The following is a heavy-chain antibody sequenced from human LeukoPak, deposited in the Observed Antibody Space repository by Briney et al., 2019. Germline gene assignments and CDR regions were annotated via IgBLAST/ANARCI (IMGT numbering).Heavy chain of an antibody. Sequence: PGGSLRLSCAASGFTFSGYTMTWVRQAPGKGLEWVSSISNSSTYIYYADSVKGRFTISRDNVQNSLDLQMSSLRAEDTAVYYCARWVCSSTSCYYFDYWGQGTLVVVSS. CDR3: ARWVCSSTSCYYFDY. J-gene: IGHJ4*02. CDR1: GFTFSGYT. CDR2: ISNSSTYI. V-gene: IGHV3-21*01. D-gene: IGHD2-2*01.